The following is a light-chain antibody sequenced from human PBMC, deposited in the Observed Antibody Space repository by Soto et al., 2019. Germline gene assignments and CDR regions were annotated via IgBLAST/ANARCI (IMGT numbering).Light chain of an antibody. Sequence: EIVLTQSPATLSASPGERATLSCRASQSVSSNLAWYQQKPGQAPRLLIYDASTRATGTPARFSGFGSGTEFTLTISSLQSEDFAVYYCHQYNDWPPVTFGGGTKVEIK. CDR1: QSVSSN. CDR2: DAS. CDR3: HQYNDWPPVT. V-gene: IGKV3-15*01. J-gene: IGKJ4*01.